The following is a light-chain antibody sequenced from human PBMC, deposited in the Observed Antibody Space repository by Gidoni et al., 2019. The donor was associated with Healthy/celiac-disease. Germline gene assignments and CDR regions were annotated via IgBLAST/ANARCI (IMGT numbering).Light chain of an antibody. CDR3: QQSYSTPQT. Sequence: DIQMTQSPSSRSASVGDRVTITCRASKSISSYLNWYQQKPGKAPKLLIYAASSLQSGVPARFSGSGSGTDFTLTISSLQPEDFATYYCQQSYSTPQTFGQGTKLEIK. J-gene: IGKJ2*01. CDR2: AAS. CDR1: KSISSY. V-gene: IGKV1-39*01.